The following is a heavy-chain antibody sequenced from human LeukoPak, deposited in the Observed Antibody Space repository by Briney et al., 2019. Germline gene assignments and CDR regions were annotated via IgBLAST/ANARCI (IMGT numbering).Heavy chain of an antibody. CDR1: GFTYNSHA. D-gene: IGHD3-10*01. J-gene: IGHJ4*02. CDR2: ISANGANT. V-gene: IGHV3-23*01. CDR3: AKVKGFSYYSLDY. Sequence: SGGSLRLSCVASGFTYNSHAMSWVRQAPGKGLEWVSGISANGANTYYTDSVRGRFTISRDNSKNTVYLQMSSLSAEDTAIYYCAKVKGFSYYSLDYGGREILATV.